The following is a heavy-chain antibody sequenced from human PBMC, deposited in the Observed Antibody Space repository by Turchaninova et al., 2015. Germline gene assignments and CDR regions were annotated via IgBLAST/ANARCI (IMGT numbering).Heavy chain of an antibody. CDR1: GDSISSGGYY. CDR3: ARDQYGSAWNGRWFDP. CDR2: IYKTGRT. Sequence: QVQLQESGPGLVKPSQTLSLTCTVSGDSISSGGYYWPWFRQHPGKGLAWIGYIYKTGRTPFHPTPKSRVTTSVDTSKNPFSLKLSSGTAADTALYYGARDQYGSAWNGRWFDPWGQGTLVTVSS. V-gene: IGHV4-31*03. J-gene: IGHJ5*02. D-gene: IGHD6-19*01.